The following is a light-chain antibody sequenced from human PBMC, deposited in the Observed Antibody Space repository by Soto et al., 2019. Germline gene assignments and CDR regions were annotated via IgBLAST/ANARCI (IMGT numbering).Light chain of an antibody. V-gene: IGKV3-11*01. CDR2: DAS. CDR1: ESLGSS. J-gene: IGKJ1*01. Sequence: DIVLTQSPGTLSFSPGERATVSCRTSESLGSSLLAWYQQKPGQAPRLLIYDASSRATGIPARFSGSGSGTDFTLTISSLEPEDFAVYYCQQLTDWPPQWTLGQGTKVDI. CDR3: QQLTDWPPQWT.